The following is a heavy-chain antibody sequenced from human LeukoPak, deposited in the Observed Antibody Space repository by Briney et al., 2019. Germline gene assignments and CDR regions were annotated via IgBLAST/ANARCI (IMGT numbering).Heavy chain of an antibody. Sequence: GGSLRLSCAASGFAFGSYVMSWVRRAPGQGLEWVSSISGSSLYRYYADSVKGRFTISRDNAKNSLYLQMNSLRAEDTAVYYCAYGNYYDSSGSLFDYWGQGTLVTVSS. J-gene: IGHJ4*02. CDR1: GFAFGSYV. V-gene: IGHV3-21*01. CDR2: ISGSSLYR. D-gene: IGHD3-22*01. CDR3: AYGNYYDSSGSLFDY.